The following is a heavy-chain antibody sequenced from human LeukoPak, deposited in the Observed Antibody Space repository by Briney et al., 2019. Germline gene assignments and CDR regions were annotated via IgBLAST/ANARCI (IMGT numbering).Heavy chain of an antibody. CDR3: ARNNGMDV. Sequence: GGSLRLSCAASGFTLSNHWMTWVRQVPGRGPEWVANVNRDGSETYYLDSVKGRFAISKGNAKNSLYLQMNSLRAEDTALYHCARNNGMDVWGQGTTVIVSS. J-gene: IGHJ6*02. CDR2: VNRDGSET. CDR1: GFTLSNHW. V-gene: IGHV3-7*03.